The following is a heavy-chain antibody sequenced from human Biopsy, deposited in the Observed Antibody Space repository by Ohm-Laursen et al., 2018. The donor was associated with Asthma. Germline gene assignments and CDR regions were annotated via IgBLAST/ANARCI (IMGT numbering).Heavy chain of an antibody. Sequence: SLRLSCAASGFTFSSYAMHWVRQAPGKGLEWVAVISYDGSNKYYADSVKGRFTISRDNSKNTLYLQMNSLRGDDTAVYYCARDMSRDGWYFDYWGQGTLVTVSS. J-gene: IGHJ4*02. V-gene: IGHV3-30-3*01. CDR3: ARDMSRDGWYFDY. D-gene: IGHD5-24*01. CDR1: GFTFSSYA. CDR2: ISYDGSNK.